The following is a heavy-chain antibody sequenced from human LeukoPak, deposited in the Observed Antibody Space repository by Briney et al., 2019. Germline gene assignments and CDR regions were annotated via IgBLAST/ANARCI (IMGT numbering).Heavy chain of an antibody. CDR1: GFTFSSYA. V-gene: IGHV3-30-3*01. D-gene: IGHD2-15*01. J-gene: IGHJ3*02. Sequence: PGGSLRLSCAASGFTFSSYAMHWVRQAPGKGLEWVAVISYDGSNKYYADFVKGRFTISRDNSKNTLYLQMNSLRAEDTAIYYCAKVIVVVVAATNDAFDIWGQGTMVTVSS. CDR2: ISYDGSNK. CDR3: AKVIVVVVAATNDAFDI.